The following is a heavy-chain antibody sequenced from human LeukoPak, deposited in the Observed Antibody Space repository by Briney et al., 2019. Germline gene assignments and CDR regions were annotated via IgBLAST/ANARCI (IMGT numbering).Heavy chain of an antibody. V-gene: IGHV1-2*02. D-gene: IGHD1-26*01. CDR1: GYTFTGYY. J-gene: IGHJ4*02. CDR3: ARDWVGTTHFDY. Sequence: GASVKVSCKASGYTFTGYYMHWVRQAPGQGLEWMGRIHPHSGDTNYAQKFQGRVTMTRDTSISTAYMVLTGLTSDDTAVYYCARDWVGTTHFDYWGQGTLVTVSS. CDR2: IHPHSGDT.